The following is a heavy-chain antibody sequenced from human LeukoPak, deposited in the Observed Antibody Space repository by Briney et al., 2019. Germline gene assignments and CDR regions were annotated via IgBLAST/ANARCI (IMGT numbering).Heavy chain of an antibody. CDR1: GFTFSSYS. V-gene: IGHV3-21*01. Sequence: GGSLRLSCAASGFTFSSYSMNWARQAPGKGLEWVSSISSSSSYIYYADSVKGRFTISRDNAKNSLYLQMNSLRAEDTAVYYCARDRRWLQLPLLDSWGQGTLVTVSS. D-gene: IGHD5-24*01. CDR3: ARDRRWLQLPLLDS. CDR2: ISSSSSYI. J-gene: IGHJ4*02.